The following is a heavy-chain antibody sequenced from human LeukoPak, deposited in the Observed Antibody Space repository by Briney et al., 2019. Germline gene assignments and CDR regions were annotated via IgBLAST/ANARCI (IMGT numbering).Heavy chain of an antibody. V-gene: IGHV1-2*02. CDR2: INPNSGGT. CDR3: ARGPIIDIVVIPAAADYYHMDV. CDR1: GYTLTGYY. Sequence: ASVKASCKASGYTLTGYYMHWVRQAPGQGLEWMRWINPNSGGTNYAQKFQGRVTMTRDTSISTAYMELRSLRSDDTAVYYCARGPIIDIVVIPAAADYYHMDVWGKGTTVTVSS. J-gene: IGHJ6*03. D-gene: IGHD2-2*01.